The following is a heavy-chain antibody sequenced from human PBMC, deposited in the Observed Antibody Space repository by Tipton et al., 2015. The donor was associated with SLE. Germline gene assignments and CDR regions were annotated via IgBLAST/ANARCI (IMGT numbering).Heavy chain of an antibody. Sequence: TLSLTCTVSGGSISSHYWSWIRQPPGKGLEWIGEINHSGSTNYNPSLKSRVTISVDTSKNQFSLKLSSVTAADTAVYYCVESYDFWSGPPDAFDIWGQGTMVTVSS. CDR3: VESYDFWSGPPDAFDI. CDR2: INHSGST. D-gene: IGHD3-3*01. J-gene: IGHJ3*02. CDR1: GGSISSHY. V-gene: IGHV4-34*01.